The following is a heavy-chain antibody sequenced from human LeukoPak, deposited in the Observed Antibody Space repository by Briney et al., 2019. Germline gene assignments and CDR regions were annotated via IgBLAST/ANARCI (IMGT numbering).Heavy chain of an antibody. CDR3: ARHRTGLRYFDWLPKCDY. CDR1: GGSISSSSYY. V-gene: IGHV4-39*01. Sequence: SETLSLTCTVSGGSISSSSYYWGWIRQPPGKGLEWIGSIYYSGSTYYNPSLKSRVTISVDTSKNQFSLKLSSVTAADTAVYYCARHRTGLRYFDWLPKCDYWGQGTLVTVSS. D-gene: IGHD3-9*01. J-gene: IGHJ4*02. CDR2: IYYSGST.